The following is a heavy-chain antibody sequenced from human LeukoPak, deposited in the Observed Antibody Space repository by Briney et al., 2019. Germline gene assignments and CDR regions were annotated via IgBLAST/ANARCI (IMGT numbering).Heavy chain of an antibody. V-gene: IGHV3-30*18. Sequence: GRSLRLSCAASGFTFSSYGMHWVRQAPGKGLEWVAVISYDGSNKYYADSVKGRFTISRDNSKNTLYLQMNSLRAEDTAVYYCAKDLDYWGQGTLVTVSS. CDR2: ISYDGSNK. CDR3: AKDLDY. CDR1: GFTFSSYG. J-gene: IGHJ4*02.